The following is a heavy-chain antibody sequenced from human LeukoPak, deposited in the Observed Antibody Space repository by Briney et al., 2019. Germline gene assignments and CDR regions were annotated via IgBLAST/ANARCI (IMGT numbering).Heavy chain of an antibody. D-gene: IGHD4-11*01. J-gene: IGHJ6*02. V-gene: IGHV3-23*01. CDR2: ISGSGGST. CDR1: GFTFSSYA. Sequence: GGSLRLSRAASGFTFSSYAMSWVRQAPGKGLEWVSAISGSGGSTYYADSVKGRFTISRDNSKNTLYLQMNSLRAEDAAVYYCAKDRPHSNYYYYGMDVWGQGTTVTVSS. CDR3: AKDRPHSNYYYYGMDV.